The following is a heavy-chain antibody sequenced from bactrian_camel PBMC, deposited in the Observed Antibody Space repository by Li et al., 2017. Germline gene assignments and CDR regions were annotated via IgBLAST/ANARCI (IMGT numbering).Heavy chain of an antibody. J-gene: IGHJ4*01. CDR1: GSTYSTYS. D-gene: IGHD3*01. CDR2: IDSRAST. V-gene: IGHV3S53*01. Sequence: VQLVESGGGSVQAGGSPRLSCAASGSTYSTYSMGWVRQAPGKEREGVAHIDSRASTLYTESVKGRATISQDDAKNTLNLQINSLKPDDTAVYYCAAGGTTSIPRLSICSNFRHWGQGTQVTVS. CDR3: AAGGTTSIPRLSICSNFRH.